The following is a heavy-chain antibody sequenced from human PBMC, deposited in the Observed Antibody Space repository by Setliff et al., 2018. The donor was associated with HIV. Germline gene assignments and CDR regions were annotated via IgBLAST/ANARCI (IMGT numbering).Heavy chain of an antibody. V-gene: IGHV3-48*01. CDR1: GFTFSSYR. J-gene: IGHJ4*02. CDR2: ISGSGNSI. D-gene: IGHD3-3*01. CDR3: APLGGSRFYFDY. Sequence: PGGSLRLSCVASGFTFSSYRMNWVRQTPGKGLEWVSFISGSGNSIYYADSVKGRFTISRDNDKNSLYLQMNSLTAGDTAVYYCAPLGGSRFYFDYWGQGTLVTVSS.